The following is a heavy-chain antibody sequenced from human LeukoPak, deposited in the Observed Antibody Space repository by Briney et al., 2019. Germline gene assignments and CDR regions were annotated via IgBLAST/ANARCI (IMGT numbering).Heavy chain of an antibody. CDR1: GGSISSSSYY. CDR2: IYYSGST. J-gene: IGHJ6*02. V-gene: IGHV4-39*01. D-gene: IGHD3-3*01. Sequence: SETLSLTCTVSGGSISSSSYYWGWIRQPPGKGLEWIGGIYYSGSTYYNPSLKSRVTISVDTSKNQFSLKLSSVTAADTAVYYCARGGTLYDFWSGPSYYYYYGMDVWGQGTTVTVSS. CDR3: ARGGTLYDFWSGPSYYYYYGMDV.